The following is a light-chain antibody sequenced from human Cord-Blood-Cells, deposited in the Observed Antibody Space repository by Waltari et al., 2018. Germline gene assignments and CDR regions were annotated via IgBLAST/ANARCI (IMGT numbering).Light chain of an antibody. CDR1: SSDVGGYNY. CDR3: SSYTSSSTPWV. CDR2: DVS. V-gene: IGLV2-14*01. J-gene: IGLJ3*02. Sequence: QSALTQPASVSGSPGQSITISCTGTSSDVGGYNYVSWYQQHPDKAPKLMIYDVSNRPSGVSNRFSGSKSGSTASLTISGLQAEDEADYYCSSYTSSSTPWVFGGGTKLTVL.